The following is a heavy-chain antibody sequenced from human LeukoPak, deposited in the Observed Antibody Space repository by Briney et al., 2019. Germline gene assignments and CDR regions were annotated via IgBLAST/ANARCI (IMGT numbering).Heavy chain of an antibody. CDR2: TYYRSKWYY. CDR3: ARFYYDTSGHGAFDI. V-gene: IGHV6-1*01. CDR1: GDSVSSNNSA. J-gene: IGHJ3*02. D-gene: IGHD3-22*01. Sequence: SQTLSLTCAISGDSVSSNNSAWNWIRQSPSRGLEWLGSTYYRSKWYYDYAVSVKSRITINPDTSKNQFSLQLNSVTPEDTAVYYCARFYYDTSGHGAFDIWGQGTMATVSS.